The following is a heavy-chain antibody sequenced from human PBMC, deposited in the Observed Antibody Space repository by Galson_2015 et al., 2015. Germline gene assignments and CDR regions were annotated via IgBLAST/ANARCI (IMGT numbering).Heavy chain of an antibody. CDR3: ARLERGNWNDMEAGYFDY. D-gene: IGHD1-1*01. V-gene: IGHV5-51*01. Sequence: QSGAEVKKPGESLKISCKGSGYSFTSYWIGWVRQMPGKGLEWMGIIYPGDSDTRYSPSFQGQVTISADKSISTAYLQWSSLKASDTAMYYCARLERGNWNDMEAGYFDYWGQGTLVTVSS. J-gene: IGHJ4*02. CDR2: IYPGDSDT. CDR1: GYSFTSYW.